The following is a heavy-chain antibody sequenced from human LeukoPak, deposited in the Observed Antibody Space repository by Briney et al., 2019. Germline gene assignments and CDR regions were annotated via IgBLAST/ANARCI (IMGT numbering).Heavy chain of an antibody. CDR3: TTYRSGHY. CDR2: ITTKANNYAT. V-gene: IGHV3-73*01. J-gene: IGHJ4*02. CDR1: GFIFSGSD. D-gene: IGHD6-19*01. Sequence: PGGSLRLSCAASGFIFSGSDMHWIRQASEKGLEWVGRITTKANNYATAYGASVKGRFTISRDDSENTAYLQMNSLKTEDTAVYYCTTYRSGHYWGQGTLVTVSS.